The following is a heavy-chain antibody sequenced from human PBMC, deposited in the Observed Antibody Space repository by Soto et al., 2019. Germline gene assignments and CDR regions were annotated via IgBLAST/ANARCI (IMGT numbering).Heavy chain of an antibody. CDR1: GGSISSYY. CDR2: IYYTGKT. J-gene: IGHJ4*02. D-gene: IGHD6-19*01. V-gene: IGHV4-59*01. Sequence: PSETLSLTCTVSGGSISSYYWSWIRQPPGKGLEWIGFIYYTGKTNYSPSLKSRVTISIDTSKNQFSLKLNSVTAADTAVYYCATEIHPHYSGGWSPSSHFDSSGQGILVTVSS. CDR3: ATEIHPHYSGGWSPSSHFDS.